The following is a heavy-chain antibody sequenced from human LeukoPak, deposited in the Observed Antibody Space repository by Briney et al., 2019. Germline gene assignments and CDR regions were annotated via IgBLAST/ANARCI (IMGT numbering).Heavy chain of an antibody. D-gene: IGHD2-15*01. CDR2: IYHSGST. V-gene: IGHV4-38-2*02. J-gene: IGHJ4*02. CDR3: ARGRGFCSGRSCNSGDY. CDR1: GYSISSDYY. Sequence: SETLSLTCSVSGYSISSDYYWGWIRQPPGKGLEWIGTIYHSGSTYYNPSLKSRVTISVDTSKNQFSLKLSTVTAADTAVYYCARGRGFCSGRSCNSGDYWGQGTLVTVSS.